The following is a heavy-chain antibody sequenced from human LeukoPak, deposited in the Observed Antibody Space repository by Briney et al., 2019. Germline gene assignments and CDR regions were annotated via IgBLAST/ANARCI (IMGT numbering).Heavy chain of an antibody. CDR2: IYYSGST. CDR1: GDSISSYY. J-gene: IGHJ4*02. CDR3: ARFPSIAVAGDY. V-gene: IGHV4-59*08. D-gene: IGHD6-19*01. Sequence: SETLSLTCTVSGDSISSYYWSWIRQPPGKGLEWIGYIYYSGSTNYNPSLKSRVTISVDTSKNQFSLKLSSVTAADTAVYYCARFPSIAVAGDYWGQGTLVTVSS.